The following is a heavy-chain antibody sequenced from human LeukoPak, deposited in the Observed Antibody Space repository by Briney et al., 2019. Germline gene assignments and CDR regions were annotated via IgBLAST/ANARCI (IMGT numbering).Heavy chain of an antibody. CDR1: GGTFSSYA. V-gene: IGHV1-69*13. CDR3: ARGLPYLLEWLLNY. Sequence: SVKVSCKASGGTFSSYAISWVRQAPGQGLEWMGGIIPIFGTANYAQKFQGRVTITADESTSTAYMELSSLRSEDTAVYSCARGLPYLLEWLLNYWRQGTLVTVSS. CDR2: IIPIFGTA. D-gene: IGHD3-3*01. J-gene: IGHJ4*02.